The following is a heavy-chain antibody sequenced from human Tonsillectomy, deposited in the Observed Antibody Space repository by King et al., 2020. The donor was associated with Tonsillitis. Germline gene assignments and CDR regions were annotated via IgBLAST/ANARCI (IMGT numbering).Heavy chain of an antibody. J-gene: IGHJ2*01. CDR1: GFSFSLHA. Sequence: EVQLVESGGGWVQPGGSLRLSCAASGFSFSLHAMSWVRQAPGKGLVWVSHVSSSGAATHHADSVKGRFTISRDNSRDTLFLQMTSLRAEDSAIYYWARVNRYPGFSEWSFDLWGHGTRV. V-gene: IGHV3-23*04. CDR3: ARVNRYPGFSEWSFDL. D-gene: IGHD3-9*01. CDR2: VSSSGAAT.